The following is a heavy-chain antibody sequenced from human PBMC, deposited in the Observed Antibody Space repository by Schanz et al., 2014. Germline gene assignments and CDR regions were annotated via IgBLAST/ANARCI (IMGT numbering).Heavy chain of an antibody. V-gene: IGHV1-8*01. CDR3: ARGTMPGTFDI. CDR2: MNPNSGNP. J-gene: IGHJ3*02. Sequence: QVQLVQSGAEVKKPGASVKVSCTASGYTFTSYDINWVRQAPGQGLEWLGWMNPNSGNPGFAQKFRGRVTITRDTSASTAYMELSSLRSDDTALYYCARGTMPGTFDIWGQGTMVTVSS. D-gene: IGHD1-1*01. CDR1: GYTFTSYD.